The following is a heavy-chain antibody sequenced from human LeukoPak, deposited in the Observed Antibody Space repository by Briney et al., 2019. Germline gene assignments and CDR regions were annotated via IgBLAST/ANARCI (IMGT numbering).Heavy chain of an antibody. V-gene: IGHV5-51*01. CDR2: IYPGDSDT. CDR3: ARGTQPLYYYDSSGYFADY. D-gene: IGHD3-22*01. Sequence: GESLKISCKGSGYSFTSYWLGWVRQMPGKGLEWMGIIYPGDSDTRYSPSFQGQVNISADKSISTAYLQWSSLKASDTAMYYCARGTQPLYYYDSSGYFADYWGQGTLVTVSS. J-gene: IGHJ4*02. CDR1: GYSFTSYW.